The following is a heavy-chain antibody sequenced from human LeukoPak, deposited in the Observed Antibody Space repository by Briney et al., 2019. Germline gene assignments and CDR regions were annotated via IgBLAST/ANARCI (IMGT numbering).Heavy chain of an antibody. CDR3: AKRTRGYSYGTLDY. V-gene: IGHV3-23*01. Sequence: GGSLRLSCAASGFSFSTCAMNWVRQAPGKGLEWVSTISGGGDGALYADSVKGHFTTSRDNSKNTLFLQMTSLRAENTAVYYCAKRTRGYSYGTLDYWGQGTLVTVSS. CDR1: GFSFSTCA. J-gene: IGHJ4*02. CDR2: ISGGGDGA. D-gene: IGHD5-18*01.